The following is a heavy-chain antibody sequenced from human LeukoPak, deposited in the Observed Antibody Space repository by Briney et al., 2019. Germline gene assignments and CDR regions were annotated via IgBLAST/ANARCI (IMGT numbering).Heavy chain of an antibody. Sequence: GALRLSWAASGFSFRNAWMSWVREAPGKGLEWVGRIKSKTDGGTTDYAAPVKGRFTISRDDSKNTLYLQMNSLKTEDTAVYYCTTERLLRYFDYWGQGTLVTVSS. CDR1: GFSFRNAW. J-gene: IGHJ4*02. CDR3: TTERLLRYFDY. CDR2: IKSKTDGGTT. D-gene: IGHD3-9*01. V-gene: IGHV3-15*01.